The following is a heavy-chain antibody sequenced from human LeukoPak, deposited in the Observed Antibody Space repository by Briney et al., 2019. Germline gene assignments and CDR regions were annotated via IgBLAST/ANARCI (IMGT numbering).Heavy chain of an antibody. CDR2: ISAADGDNT. CDR1: GFTFRNFA. CDR3: ARIRTLGV. D-gene: IGHD2-15*01. Sequence: PGGSLRLSCVASGFTFRNFAMSWVRQAPGKGLEWVSAISAADGDNTYYADSVKGRFTISRDNSKNTLYLQMNSLRAEDTAVYYCARIRTLGVWGQGTTVTVSS. V-gene: IGHV3-23*01. J-gene: IGHJ6*02.